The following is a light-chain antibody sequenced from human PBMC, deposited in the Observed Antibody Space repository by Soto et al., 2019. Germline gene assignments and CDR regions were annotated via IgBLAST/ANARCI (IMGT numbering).Light chain of an antibody. Sequence: QSALTQPASVSGSPGQSITISCTGTRSDVGGSNYVSWYPQHPGKAPQLMIYEVRYRPTGISNRFSGSKSGNTASLTISGLQAEDEADYYCNSFTSGSTLIFGGGTKLTVL. CDR3: NSFTSGSTLI. CDR1: RSDVGGSNY. J-gene: IGLJ2*01. CDR2: EVR. V-gene: IGLV2-14*01.